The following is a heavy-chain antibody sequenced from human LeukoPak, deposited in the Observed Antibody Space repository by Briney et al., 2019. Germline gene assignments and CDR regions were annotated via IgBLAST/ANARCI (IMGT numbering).Heavy chain of an antibody. CDR1: GGSFSGYY. CDR2: INHSGST. V-gene: IGHV4-34*01. J-gene: IGHJ4*02. D-gene: IGHD3-22*01. Sequence: RSDTLSLTCAVYGGSFSGYYWSWIRQPPGKGLEWIGEINHSGSTNYSPSLKSRVTISVDKSKNQFSLKMNSVTAADTVVYYCGRDLHNYDSSGFYVCDYWGQGNLVTVSS. CDR3: GRDLHNYDSSGFYVCDY.